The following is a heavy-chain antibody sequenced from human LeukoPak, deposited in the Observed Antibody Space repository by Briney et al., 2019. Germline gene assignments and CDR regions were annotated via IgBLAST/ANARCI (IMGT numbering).Heavy chain of an antibody. CDR2: ISGSGGST. D-gene: IGHD6-6*01. J-gene: IGHJ4*02. CDR1: GFTFSSYA. CDR3: AKDRLEGSDFDY. V-gene: IGHV3-23*01. Sequence: AGGSLRLSCAASGFTFSSYAMSWVRQAPGKGLEWVSAISGSGGSTYYADSVKGRFTISRDNSKNTLYLQMNSLRAEDTAVYYCAKDRLEGSDFDYWGQGTLVTVSS.